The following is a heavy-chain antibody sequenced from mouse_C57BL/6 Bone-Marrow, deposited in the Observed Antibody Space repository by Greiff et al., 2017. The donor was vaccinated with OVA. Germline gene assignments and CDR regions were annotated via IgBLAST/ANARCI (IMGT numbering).Heavy chain of an antibody. CDR3: ASVYSNYDYAMDY. J-gene: IGHJ4*01. Sequence: VQLQQSGAELVKPGASVKLSCTASGFNIKDYYMHWVKQRTEQGLEWIGRIDPEDGETKYAPKFQGKAPITADTSSHPAYLQLSSRISEETAVYYCASVYSNYDYAMDYWGQGTSVTVSS. V-gene: IGHV14-2*01. CDR1: GFNIKDYY. CDR2: IDPEDGET. D-gene: IGHD2-5*01.